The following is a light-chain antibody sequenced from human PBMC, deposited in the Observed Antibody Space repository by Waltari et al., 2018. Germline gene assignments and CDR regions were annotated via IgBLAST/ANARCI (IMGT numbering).Light chain of an antibody. Sequence: DIQMTQSPSSLSGPVADRVTITCRASQSIGTSLIWYRHRPGISPELVIYASSDLYNVAPSRFGGSGCETDCTLSIHSVQPEDIATVYCQQTFRHPPTFGQGTEVDIK. CDR1: QSIGTS. V-gene: IGKV1-39*01. CDR3: QQTFRHPPT. J-gene: IGKJ1*01. CDR2: ASS.